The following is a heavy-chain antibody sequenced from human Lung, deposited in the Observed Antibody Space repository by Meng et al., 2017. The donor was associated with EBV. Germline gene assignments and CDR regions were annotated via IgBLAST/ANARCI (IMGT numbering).Heavy chain of an antibody. D-gene: IGHD6-19*01. CDR2: ISCYNGDT. V-gene: IGHV1-18*01. CDR3: ARDPSNTSGRYAYFDY. J-gene: IGHJ4*02. CDR1: GYTFTHHG. Sequence: QLQLVRSGAEVNNPGAPGRVSCKASGYTFTHHGISWIRQAPGQGLEWMGWISCYNGDTNYAQKLQGRVTMTTDTSTNTAYMDLRSLRSDDTAVYYCARDPSNTSGRYAYFDYWGQGTLVTVSS.